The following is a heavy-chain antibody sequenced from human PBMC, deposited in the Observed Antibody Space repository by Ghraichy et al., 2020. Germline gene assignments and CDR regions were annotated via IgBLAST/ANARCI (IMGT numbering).Heavy chain of an antibody. CDR2: ISYDGSNK. CDR1: GFTFSSYG. CDR3: AKGRGLQWFGEEDAFDI. D-gene: IGHD3-10*01. Sequence: GGSLRLSCAASGFTFSSYGMHWVRQAPGKGLEWVAVISYDGSNKYYADSVKGRFTISRDNSKNTLYLQMNSLRAEDTAVYYCAKGRGLQWFGEEDAFDIWGQGTMVTVSS. J-gene: IGHJ3*02. V-gene: IGHV3-30*18.